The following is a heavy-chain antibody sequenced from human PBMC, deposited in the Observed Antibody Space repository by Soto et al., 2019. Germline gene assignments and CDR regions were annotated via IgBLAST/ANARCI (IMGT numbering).Heavy chain of an antibody. V-gene: IGHV1-3*01. J-gene: IGHJ6*02. CDR3: ARAVARGVKTIYYYYGMDV. CDR2: INPGNGNT. D-gene: IGHD3-10*01. CDR1: GYTFSNFA. Sequence: QVQLVQSGAEVKKPGASVKVSCKASGYTFSNFAMHWVRRAPGQRLEWMGWINPGNGNTKYSQTFQGRVTITRDTSASTAYMELSSLRSEDTAVYYCARAVARGVKTIYYYYGMDVWGQGTTVTVSS.